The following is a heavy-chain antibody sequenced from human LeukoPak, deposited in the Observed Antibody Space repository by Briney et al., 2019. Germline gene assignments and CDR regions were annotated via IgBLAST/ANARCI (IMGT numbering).Heavy chain of an antibody. D-gene: IGHD2-15*01. Sequence: GASVKVSCKAAGYTFTNYYMQWVRQAPGQGLEWMGIINPRDGSTSYAQKFQGRVTVTRDTSTSTVYMELSSLRSEDTAVYYGARVYCSGGSCYEFDFWGQGTLVTVSS. V-gene: IGHV1-46*03. CDR1: GYTFTNYY. J-gene: IGHJ4*02. CDR2: INPRDGST. CDR3: ARVYCSGGSCYEFDF.